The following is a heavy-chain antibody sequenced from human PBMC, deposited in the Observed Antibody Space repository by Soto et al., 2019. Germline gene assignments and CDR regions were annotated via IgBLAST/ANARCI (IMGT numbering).Heavy chain of an antibody. Sequence: ASVKVSCKASGYSFTDYHIHWVRQAPGQGLEWLGRINPKSGGASTAQKFQGWVTMTRDRSISTVYMELARLRSDDTAVYFCARGHSTDCSNGVCSFFYNHEMDVWGQGTTVTVSS. CDR3: ARGHSTDCSNGVCSFFYNHEMDV. J-gene: IGHJ6*02. D-gene: IGHD2-8*01. CDR2: INPKSGGA. CDR1: GYSFTDYH. V-gene: IGHV1-2*04.